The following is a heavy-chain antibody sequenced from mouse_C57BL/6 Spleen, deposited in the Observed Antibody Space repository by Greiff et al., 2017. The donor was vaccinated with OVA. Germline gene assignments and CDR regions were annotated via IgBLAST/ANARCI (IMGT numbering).Heavy chain of an antibody. CDR1: EYEFPSHD. V-gene: IGHV5-2*01. CDR3: ARQGGIYDGYYRFAY. CDR2: INSDGGSP. D-gene: IGHD2-3*01. Sequence: EVKVVESGGGLVQPGESLKLSCESNEYEFPSHDMSWVRKTPEKRLELVAAINSDGGSPYYPDTMESRFIISRDNTKKTLYLQMSSLMSEYSALYYCARQGGIYDGYYRFAYWGQGTLVTVSA. J-gene: IGHJ3*01.